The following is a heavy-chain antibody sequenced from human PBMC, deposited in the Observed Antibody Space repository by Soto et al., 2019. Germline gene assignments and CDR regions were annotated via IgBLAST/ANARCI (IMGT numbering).Heavy chain of an antibody. Sequence: QVQLVESGGGVVQPGRSLRLSCAASGFTFSSYAMHWVRQAPGKGLEWVAVISYDGSNKYYADSVKGRFTISRDNSKNTLYLQMNSLRAEDTAVYYCARVPRIAAAGTSAFDIWGQGTMVTVSS. V-gene: IGHV3-30-3*01. D-gene: IGHD6-13*01. CDR2: ISYDGSNK. J-gene: IGHJ3*02. CDR3: ARVPRIAAAGTSAFDI. CDR1: GFTFSSYA.